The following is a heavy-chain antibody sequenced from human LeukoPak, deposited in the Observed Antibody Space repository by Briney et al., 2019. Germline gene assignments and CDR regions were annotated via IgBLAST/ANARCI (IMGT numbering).Heavy chain of an antibody. D-gene: IGHD3-9*01. CDR2: IYTSGST. Sequence: SETLSLTCTVSGGSISSISYYWGWIRQPPGKGLEWIGRIYTSGSTNYNPSLKSRVTMSVDTSKNQFSLKLSSVTAADTAVYYCARDGRGDILTGYPYYYYMDVWGKGTTVTISS. J-gene: IGHJ6*03. CDR3: ARDGRGDILTGYPYYYYMDV. V-gene: IGHV4-39*07. CDR1: GGSISSISYY.